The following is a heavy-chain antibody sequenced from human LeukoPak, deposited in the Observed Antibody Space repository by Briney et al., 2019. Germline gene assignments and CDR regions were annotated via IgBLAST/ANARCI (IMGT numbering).Heavy chain of an antibody. Sequence: ASVKVSCKASGYTFTSYDINWVRQAPGQGLEWMGIINPSGGSTSYAQKFQGRVTMTRDTSTSTVYMELSSLRSEDTAVYYCARDVYEGAFDIWGQGTMVTVSS. D-gene: IGHD2/OR15-2a*01. CDR1: GYTFTSYD. V-gene: IGHV1-46*01. CDR2: INPSGGST. CDR3: ARDVYEGAFDI. J-gene: IGHJ3*02.